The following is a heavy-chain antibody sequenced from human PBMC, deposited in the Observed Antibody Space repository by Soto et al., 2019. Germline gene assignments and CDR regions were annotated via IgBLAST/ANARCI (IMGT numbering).Heavy chain of an antibody. CDR2: IYHSGST. CDR1: GGSISSGGYS. Sequence: SETLSLTCAVSGGSISSGGYSWSWIRQPPGKGLEWIGYIYHSGSTYYNPSLKSRVTISVDRSKNQFSLRLNSVTAADTAVYYCAGQTFTIAAASYGRSNWFDPWGPGTLVTVSS. V-gene: IGHV4-30-2*01. D-gene: IGHD6-25*01. CDR3: AGQTFTIAAASYGRSNWFDP. J-gene: IGHJ5*02.